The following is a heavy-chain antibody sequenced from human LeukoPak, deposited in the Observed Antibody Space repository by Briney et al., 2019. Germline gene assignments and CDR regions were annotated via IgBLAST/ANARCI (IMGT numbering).Heavy chain of an antibody. CDR1: RFSFSTFG. V-gene: IGHV3-33*01. Sequence: GRSLRLSCAASRFSFSTFGMHWVRQAPGKGLEWVAMIWYDASGQHYADSVKGRFTISRDTSKNTLYLQMNSLRAEDTAVYSCARDPHYDANGYSHYFDYRAKETLAPVPS. D-gene: IGHD3-22*01. CDR2: IWYDASGQ. CDR3: ARDPHYDANGYSHYFDY. J-gene: IGHJ4*02.